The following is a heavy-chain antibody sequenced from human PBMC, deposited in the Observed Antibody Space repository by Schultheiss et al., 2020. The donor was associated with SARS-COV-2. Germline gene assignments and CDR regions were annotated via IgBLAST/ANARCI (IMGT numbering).Heavy chain of an antibody. D-gene: IGHD6-19*01. CDR2: IIPIFGTA. V-gene: IGHV1-69*06. CDR3: ARVGGIAVAGRNWYFDL. J-gene: IGHJ2*01. CDR1: GGTFSSYA. Sequence: SVKVSCKASGGTFSSYAISWVRQAPGQGLEWMGGIIPIFGTANYAQKFQGRVTITADKSTSTAYMELSSLRSEDTAVYYCARVGGIAVAGRNWYFDLWGRGPLFTVSS.